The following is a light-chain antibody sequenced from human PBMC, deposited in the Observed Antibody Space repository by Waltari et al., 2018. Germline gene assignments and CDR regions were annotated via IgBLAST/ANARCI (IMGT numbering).Light chain of an antibody. J-gene: IGKJ1*01. V-gene: IGKV3-20*01. Sequence: EIVLTQSPGTLSLSPGDRATLSCRASQSVSSSYLAWYQQKPGPAPKPLIYGASSRATGIPDRFSGRGSGTDFTLTISRLEPEDFAVYYCQQYGTSPPETFGQGTKVEIK. CDR1: QSVSSSY. CDR2: GAS. CDR3: QQYGTSPPET.